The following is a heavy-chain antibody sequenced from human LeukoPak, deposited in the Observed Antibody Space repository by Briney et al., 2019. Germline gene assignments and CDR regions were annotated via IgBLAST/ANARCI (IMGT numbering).Heavy chain of an antibody. CDR2: IYNSEST. J-gene: IGHJ5*02. V-gene: IGHV4-59*11. CDR1: VGSIGTHH. D-gene: IGHD5-18*01. Sequence: SETLSLTCTVSVGSIGTHHWSWIRQPPGKGLEWIGYIYNSESTNYNPSLKRRVTISVDPSKNQFSLKLSSVTAADTAVYYCTRGESGYTYGHGWFDPWGQGTLVTVSS. CDR3: TRGESGYTYGHGWFDP.